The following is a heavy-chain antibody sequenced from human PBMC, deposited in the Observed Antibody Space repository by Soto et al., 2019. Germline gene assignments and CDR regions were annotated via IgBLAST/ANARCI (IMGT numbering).Heavy chain of an antibody. Sequence: SVKVSCKASGGPFSSYAISWVRQAPGQGLEWMGGIIPIFGTANYAQKFQGRVTITADKSTSTAYMELSSLRSEDTAVYYCARNAAGIQGTDYWGQGTLVTVSS. V-gene: IGHV1-69*06. J-gene: IGHJ4*02. D-gene: IGHD6-19*01. CDR2: IIPIFGTA. CDR1: GGPFSSYA. CDR3: ARNAAGIQGTDY.